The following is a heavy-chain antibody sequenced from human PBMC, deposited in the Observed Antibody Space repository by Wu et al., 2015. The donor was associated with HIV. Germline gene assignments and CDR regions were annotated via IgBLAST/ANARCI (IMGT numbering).Heavy chain of an antibody. CDR2: IIPIFQTA. CDR3: ASVTRYSYADDAFDI. V-gene: IGHV1-69*13. CDR1: GGTFSSYA. D-gene: IGHD3-16*01. Sequence: QVQLVQSGAEVKKPGSSVKVSCKASGGTFSSYAICWVRQAPGQGLEWMGRIIPIFQTANYAQKFQGRVTITADESTRTAYMELSSLRSEDTAVYYCASVTRYSYADDAFDIWGQGTKVIVSS. J-gene: IGHJ3*02.